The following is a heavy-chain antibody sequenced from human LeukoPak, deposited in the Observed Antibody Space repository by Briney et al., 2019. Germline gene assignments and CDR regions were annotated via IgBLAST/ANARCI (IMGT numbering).Heavy chain of an antibody. CDR3: YNYYGSGSHDAFDI. V-gene: IGHV1-2*02. Sequence: ASVKVSCKASGYTFTDYYIHWVRQAPGQGLEWMGWINPDSGGTNYAQKFQGRVTMTRDTSISTAYMELSRLRSDDTAVYYCYNYYGSGSHDAFDIWGQGTMVTVSS. CDR2: INPDSGGT. D-gene: IGHD3-10*01. J-gene: IGHJ3*02. CDR1: GYTFTDYY.